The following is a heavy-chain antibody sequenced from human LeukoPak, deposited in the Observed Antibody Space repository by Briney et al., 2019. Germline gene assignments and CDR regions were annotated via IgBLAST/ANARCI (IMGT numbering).Heavy chain of an antibody. CDR3: AREAGRQQQLVRRNWFDP. D-gene: IGHD6-13*01. CDR1: GYTFTGYY. J-gene: IGHJ5*02. Sequence: ASVKVSCKASGYTFTGYYMHWVRQAPGQGLEWMGWINPNSGGTNYAQKFQGRVTMTRDTSISTAYMELSRLRSDDRAVYYCAREAGRQQQLVRRNWFDPWAREPWSPSPQ. CDR2: INPNSGGT. V-gene: IGHV1-2*02.